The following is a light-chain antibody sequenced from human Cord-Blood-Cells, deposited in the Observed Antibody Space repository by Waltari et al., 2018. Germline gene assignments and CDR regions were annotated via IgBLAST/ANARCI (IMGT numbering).Light chain of an antibody. V-gene: IGLV1-44*01. CDR2: SNN. CDR1: SSNTGSNN. J-gene: IGLJ3*02. CDR3: AAWDDSLNGPV. Sequence: QSVLTQPPSASGTPGQRATLSCSGSSSNTGSNNLTWYQHPPGTAPKLRIYSNNQHPSGVPDRFSGSKSGTSASLAISGLQSEDEADYYCAAWDDSLNGPVFGGGTKLTVL.